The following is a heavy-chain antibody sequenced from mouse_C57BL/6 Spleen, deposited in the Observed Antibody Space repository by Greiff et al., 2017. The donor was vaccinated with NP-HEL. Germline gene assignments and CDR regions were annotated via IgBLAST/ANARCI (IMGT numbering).Heavy chain of an antibody. D-gene: IGHD1-1*01. J-gene: IGHJ4*01. V-gene: IGHV1-80*01. CDR1: GYAFSSYW. Sequence: VQLQQSGAELVKPGASVKISCKASGYAFSSYWMNWVKQRPGKGLEWIGQIYPGDGDTNYNGKFKGKATLTADKSSSTAYMQLSSLTSEDSAVYFCARVDSSRYYYAMDYWGQRTSVTVSS. CDR3: ARVDSSRYYYAMDY. CDR2: IYPGDGDT.